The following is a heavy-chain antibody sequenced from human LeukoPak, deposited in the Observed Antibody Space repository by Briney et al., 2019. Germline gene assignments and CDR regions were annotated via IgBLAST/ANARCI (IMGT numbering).Heavy chain of an antibody. CDR3: AREGTAGTNLNWFDP. Sequence: PSETLSLTCTVSGGSISSYYWSWIRQPPGKGLEWIGYISYGGSTNFNPSLKSRGTISVDTSKNQFSLKLSSVTAADTAVYYCAREGTAGTNLNWFDPWGQGTLVTVSS. V-gene: IGHV4-59*01. D-gene: IGHD1-1*01. CDR1: GGSISSYY. J-gene: IGHJ5*02. CDR2: ISYGGST.